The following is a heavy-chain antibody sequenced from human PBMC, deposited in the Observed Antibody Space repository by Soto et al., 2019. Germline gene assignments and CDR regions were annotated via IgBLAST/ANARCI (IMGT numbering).Heavy chain of an antibody. CDR2: IWYDGSNK. D-gene: IGHD1-1*01. V-gene: IGHV3-33*01. J-gene: IGHJ6*03. CDR3: AREGGSRGTYYYYYYYMDV. Sequence: GGSLRLSCAASGFTFSSYGMHWVRQAPGKGLEWVAVIWYDGSNKYYADSVKGRFTISRDNSKNTLYLQMNSLRAEDTAVYYCAREGGSRGTYYYYYYYMDVWGKGTTVTVSS. CDR1: GFTFSSYG.